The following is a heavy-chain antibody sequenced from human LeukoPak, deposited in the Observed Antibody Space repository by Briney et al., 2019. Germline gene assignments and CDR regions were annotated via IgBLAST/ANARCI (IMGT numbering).Heavy chain of an antibody. Sequence: SETLSLTCAVSGGSISSGSYYWSWIRQPAGKGLEWIGRIYTRGSTDYNPSLKSRVTISIDTSKNQFSLKLSSVTAADTAVYYCARDLKNYGDEMDWGQGTLVTVSS. V-gene: IGHV4-61*02. CDR2: IYTRGST. CDR1: GGSISSGSYY. D-gene: IGHD4-17*01. CDR3: ARDLKNYGDEMD. J-gene: IGHJ4*02.